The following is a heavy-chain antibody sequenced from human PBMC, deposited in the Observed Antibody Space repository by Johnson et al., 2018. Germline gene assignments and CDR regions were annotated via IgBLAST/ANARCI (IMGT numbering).Heavy chain of an antibody. J-gene: IGHJ5*02. V-gene: IGHV4-31*03. D-gene: IGHD1-26*01. CDR1: GGSIGSGDNY. Sequence: QVQLQESGPGLVKXSQTLSLTCSVSGGSIGSGDNYWNWIRQHPVKGLEWIGDISYNGNTYYNPSLKSRVTISIDTSKNQFSLKLTSVTAAETAVYYGARYQKDLLEYNWFDPWGQGTLVTVSS. CDR2: ISYNGNT. CDR3: ARYQKDLLEYNWFDP.